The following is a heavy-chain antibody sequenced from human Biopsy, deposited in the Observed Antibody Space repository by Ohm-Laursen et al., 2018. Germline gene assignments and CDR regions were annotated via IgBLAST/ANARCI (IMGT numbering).Heavy chain of an antibody. CDR1: SYTFTDYN. J-gene: IGHJ4*02. CDR2: INCKTGAT. CDR3: ARDPLNGHKHFDY. V-gene: IGHV1-2*02. D-gene: IGHD2-8*01. Sequence: SVKVSCKASSYTFTDYNIHWMRQAPGQGLEWLGYINCKTGATNYAQKFQGTVTMTGDTSISTAYLALGNLRSANTAIYYCARDPLNGHKHFDYWGQGSLVTVSS.